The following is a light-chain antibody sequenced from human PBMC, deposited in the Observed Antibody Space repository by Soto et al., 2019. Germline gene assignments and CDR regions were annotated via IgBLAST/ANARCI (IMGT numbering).Light chain of an antibody. CDR3: QQYGSSPLT. Sequence: DIVLTQSPGTLSLSPGERATLYCRASQSVSSNHLAWYQQKPGQAPRLLIYGGSSRATGIPVRFSGSGSGTDFTLTISSLEPEDFAVYYCQQYGSSPLTFGGGTKVDIK. V-gene: IGKV3-20*01. CDR1: QSVSSNH. CDR2: GGS. J-gene: IGKJ4*01.